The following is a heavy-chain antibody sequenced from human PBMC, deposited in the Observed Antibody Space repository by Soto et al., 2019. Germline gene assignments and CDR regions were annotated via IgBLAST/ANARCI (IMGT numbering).Heavy chain of an antibody. CDR1: GDSVSSNSAA. J-gene: IGHJ6*03. Sequence: SQTLSLTCAISGDSVSSNSAAWNWIRLSPSRGLEWLARTYYRSRWYNDYAVSVRSRITVNPDTSKNQFSLQLTSVTPEDKAVYYCAGTTSHQWYYMDVWGKGTTVNVSS. CDR3: AGTTSHQWYYMDV. CDR2: TYYRSRWYN. D-gene: IGHD1-7*01. V-gene: IGHV6-1*01.